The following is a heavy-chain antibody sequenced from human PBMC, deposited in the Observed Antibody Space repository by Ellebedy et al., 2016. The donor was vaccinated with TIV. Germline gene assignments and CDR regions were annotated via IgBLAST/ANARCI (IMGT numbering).Heavy chain of an antibody. CDR3: GIHPLEWMVGPMNFDY. CDR2: INHSGST. Sequence: MPSETLSLTCAVYGGSFSGYYWSWIRQPPGKGLQWIWDINHSGSTNYTPYLKSRVTISVDTSKNQFSLTLSSVTAADTAGYNCGIHPLEWMVGPMNFDYWGKGTLVTVSS. D-gene: IGHD6-19*01. V-gene: IGHV4-34*01. J-gene: IGHJ4*02. CDR1: GGSFSGYY.